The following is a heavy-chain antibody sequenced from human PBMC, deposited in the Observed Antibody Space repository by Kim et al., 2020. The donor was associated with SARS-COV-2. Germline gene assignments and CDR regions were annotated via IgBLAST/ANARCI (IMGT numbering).Heavy chain of an antibody. Sequence: SETLSLTCAVYGGSFSGYYWSWIRQPPGKGLEWIGEINHSGSTNYNPSLKSRVTISVDTSKNQFSLKLSSVTAADTAVYYCARGKRVTMVRGVSQIDYWGQGTLVTVSS. CDR1: GGSFSGYY. J-gene: IGHJ4*02. D-gene: IGHD3-10*01. CDR2: INHSGST. CDR3: ARGKRVTMVRGVSQIDY. V-gene: IGHV4-34*01.